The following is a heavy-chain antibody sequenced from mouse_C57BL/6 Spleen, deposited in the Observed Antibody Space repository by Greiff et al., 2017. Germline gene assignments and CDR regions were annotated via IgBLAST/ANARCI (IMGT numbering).Heavy chain of an antibody. V-gene: IGHV1-82*01. CDR1: GYAFSSSW. J-gene: IGHJ4*01. CDR3: ARSAAGAMDY. CDR2: IYPGDGDT. Sequence: QVRLKESGPELVKPGASVKISCKASGYAFSSSWMNWVKQRPGKGLEWIGRIYPGDGDTNYNGKFKGKATLTADKSSSTAYMQLSSLTSEDSAVYFCARSAAGAMDYWGQGTSVTVSS.